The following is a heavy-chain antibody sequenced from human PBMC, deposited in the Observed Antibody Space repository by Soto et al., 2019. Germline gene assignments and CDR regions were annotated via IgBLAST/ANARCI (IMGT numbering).Heavy chain of an antibody. CDR1: GYTFTSYD. J-gene: IGHJ6*02. V-gene: IGHV1-8*01. D-gene: IGHD3-3*01. CDR3: ARLPRGDDFWSGLHYGMDV. Sequence: ASVKVSCKASGYTFTSYDINWVRQATGQGLEWMGWMNPNSGNTGYAQKFQGRVTMTRNTSISTAYMELSSLRSEDTAVYYCARLPRGDDFWSGLHYGMDVWGQGTTVTVSS. CDR2: MNPNSGNT.